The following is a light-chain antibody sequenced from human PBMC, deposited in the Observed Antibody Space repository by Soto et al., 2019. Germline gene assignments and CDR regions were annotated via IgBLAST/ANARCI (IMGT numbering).Light chain of an antibody. V-gene: IGKV3-20*01. Sequence: EIVLTQSPGTLSLSPGERATLSCRASQSVSSSYLAWYQQKPGQAPRLLIYGASSRATGIPDRFSGSGSGTDFTLTISRLEPEDFATYYCLQHFNFSWTFGQGTKVE. J-gene: IGKJ1*01. CDR1: QSVSSSY. CDR3: LQHFNFSWT. CDR2: GAS.